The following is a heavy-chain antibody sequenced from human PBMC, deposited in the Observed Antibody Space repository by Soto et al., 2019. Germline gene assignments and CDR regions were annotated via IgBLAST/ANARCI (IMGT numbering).Heavy chain of an antibody. CDR2: ISGSGGST. J-gene: IGHJ5*02. V-gene: IGHV3-23*01. D-gene: IGHD2-15*01. Sequence: GGSLRLSCAASGFTFSSYAMSWVRQAPGKGLEWVSAISGSGGSTYYADSVKGRFTISRDNSKNTLYLQMNSLRAEDTAVYYCAKDWPRYCSGGSCYPVPWGQGTLVTVSS. CDR3: AKDWPRYCSGGSCYPVP. CDR1: GFTFSSYA.